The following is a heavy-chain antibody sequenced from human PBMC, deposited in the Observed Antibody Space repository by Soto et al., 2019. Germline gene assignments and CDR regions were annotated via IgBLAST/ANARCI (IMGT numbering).Heavy chain of an antibody. CDR2: IYTSGST. CDR1: VGSISSYD. V-gene: IGHV4-4*07. J-gene: IGHJ5*01. D-gene: IGHD3-10*01. CDR3: ASAVRRNWFEA. Sequence: SETLSLTCTVSVGSISSYDWSLIRQRAGKGLEWIWRIYTSGSTNYNPSLKSRVTMSVYTSKNEFSRKLSSVTAAYAAVYYCASAVRRNWFEAWANGTLVTVSA.